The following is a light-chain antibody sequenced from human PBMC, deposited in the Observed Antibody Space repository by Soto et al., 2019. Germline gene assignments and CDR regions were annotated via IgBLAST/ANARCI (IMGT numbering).Light chain of an antibody. CDR3: QQTSSFPLT. CDR2: AAS. J-gene: IGKJ4*01. CDR1: QGLVTR. Sequence: DIQVTQSPSSVSASVGDRVTITCRASQGLVTRLAWYQQKPGKAPKLLIYAASGFQSGVPSRFSGSGSGTDFTLTISSLQPEDFATYYCQQTSSFPLTFGGGTKVELK. V-gene: IGKV1-12*01.